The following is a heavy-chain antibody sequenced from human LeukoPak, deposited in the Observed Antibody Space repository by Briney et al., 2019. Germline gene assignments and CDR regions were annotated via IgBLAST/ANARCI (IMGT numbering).Heavy chain of an antibody. J-gene: IGHJ3*02. CDR2: IYHSGST. V-gene: IGHV4-38-2*01. CDR1: GYSISSGYY. D-gene: IGHD2-15*01. CDR3: ASSYCSGGSCYSGDAFDI. Sequence: SETLSLTCAVSGYSISSGYYWGWIRQPPGKGLEWIGSIYHSGSTYYNPSLKSRVTISVDTSKSQFSLKLSSVTAVDTAVYYCASSYCSGGSCYSGDAFDIWGQGTMVTVSS.